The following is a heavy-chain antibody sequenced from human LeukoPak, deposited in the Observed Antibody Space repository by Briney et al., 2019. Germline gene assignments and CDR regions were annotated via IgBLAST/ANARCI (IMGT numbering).Heavy chain of an antibody. CDR2: IIPIYGIT. CDR1: GGTFSSFA. J-gene: IGHJ5*02. D-gene: IGHD2-2*01. CDR3: ARDPHCSSTSCYRARYNWFDP. Sequence: ASVKVSCKASGGTFSSFAISWVRQAPGQGLEWMGRIIPIYGITNYAQKFQGRVTITTDESTSTAYMDLRSLRSEDTAVYFCARDPHCSSTSCYRARYNWFDPWGQGTLVTVSS. V-gene: IGHV1-69*05.